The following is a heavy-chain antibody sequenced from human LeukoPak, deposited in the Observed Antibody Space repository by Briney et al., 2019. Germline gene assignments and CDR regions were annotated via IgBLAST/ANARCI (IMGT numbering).Heavy chain of an antibody. D-gene: IGHD2-8*02. J-gene: IGHJ4*02. CDR3: ARHGGVGVIPDFDY. CDR2: IYCSGST. V-gene: IGHV4-39*01. Sequence: TTSETLSLTCTVSGDSISSSSYYWGWIRQPPGKGLEWIGSIYCSGSTYYNPSLKSRVTMSVDTSKNQFSLKLSSVTAADTAVYYCARHGGVGVIPDFDYWGPGTLVTVSS. CDR1: GDSISSSSYY.